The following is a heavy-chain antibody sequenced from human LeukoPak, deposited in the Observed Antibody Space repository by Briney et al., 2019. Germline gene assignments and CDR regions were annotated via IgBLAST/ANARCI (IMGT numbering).Heavy chain of an antibody. CDR2: IIPIFGTA. Sequence: ASVKVSCKASGGTFSSYAISWVRQAPGQGLEWMGGIIPIFGTANYAQKFQGRVTITTDESTSTAYMELSSLRSEDTAVYYCARAYGGNSGPFDYWGQGTLVTVSP. J-gene: IGHJ4*02. D-gene: IGHD4-23*01. CDR3: ARAYGGNSGPFDY. V-gene: IGHV1-69*05. CDR1: GGTFSSYA.